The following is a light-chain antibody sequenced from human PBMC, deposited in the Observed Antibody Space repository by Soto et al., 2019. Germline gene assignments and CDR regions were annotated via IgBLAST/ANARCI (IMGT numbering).Light chain of an antibody. Sequence: EIVLTQSPGTLSLSPGERATLSCRASQSVSSNYLAWYQQKPGQAPRLLIYGASSRATGFPDRFSGSGSGTDFTLTISRLEPEDFAVYYCQQYNNWPYTFGQGTKVDIK. CDR2: GAS. V-gene: IGKV3-20*01. CDR1: QSVSSNY. J-gene: IGKJ2*01. CDR3: QQYNNWPYT.